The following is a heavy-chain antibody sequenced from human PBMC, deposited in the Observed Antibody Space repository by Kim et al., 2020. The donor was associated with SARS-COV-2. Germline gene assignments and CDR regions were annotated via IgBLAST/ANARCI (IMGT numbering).Heavy chain of an antibody. J-gene: IGHJ4*02. Sequence: SETLSLTCTVSGGSISSSSYYWGWIRQPPGKGLEWIGSIYYSGSTYYNPSLKSRVTISVDTSKNQFSLKLSSVTAADTAVYYCARLPAVAGYLFDYWGQGTLVTVSS. D-gene: IGHD6-19*01. CDR2: IYYSGST. CDR1: GGSISSSSYY. CDR3: ARLPAVAGYLFDY. V-gene: IGHV4-39*01.